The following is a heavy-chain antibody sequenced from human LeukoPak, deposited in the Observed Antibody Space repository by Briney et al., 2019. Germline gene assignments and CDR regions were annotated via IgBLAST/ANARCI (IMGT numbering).Heavy chain of an antibody. D-gene: IGHD3-22*01. Sequence: GGSLRLSCAASGFTFSSYGMSWVRQAPGKGLEWVSAISGSGGSTYYADSVKGRFTISRDNSKNTLYLQMNSLRAEDTAVYYCARGDITMIVVVDFDYWGQGTLVTVSS. J-gene: IGHJ4*02. V-gene: IGHV3-23*01. CDR2: ISGSGGST. CDR3: ARGDITMIVVVDFDY. CDR1: GFTFSSYG.